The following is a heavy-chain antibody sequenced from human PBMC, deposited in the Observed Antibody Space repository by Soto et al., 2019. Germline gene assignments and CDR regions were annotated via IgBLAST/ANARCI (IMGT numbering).Heavy chain of an antibody. CDR1: GGSISSYY. CDR2: IYYSGST. V-gene: IGHV4-59*01. D-gene: IGHD6-6*01. CDR3: ARRSIAARYFDY. Sequence: SETLTLTCTVSGGSISSYYWSWIRQPPGKGLEWIGYIYYSGSTNYNPSLKSRVTISVDTSNNQFFLKLSSVTAADTAVYYCARRSIAARYFDYWGQGTLVTVSS. J-gene: IGHJ4*02.